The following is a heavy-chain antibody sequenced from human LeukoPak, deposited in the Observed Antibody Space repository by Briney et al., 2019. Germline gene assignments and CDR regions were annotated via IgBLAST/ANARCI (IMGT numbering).Heavy chain of an antibody. V-gene: IGHV1-2*02. CDR1: GYTFTGYY. Sequence: GASVKVSCKASGYTFTGYYMHWVRQAPGQGLEWMGWINPNSGGTNYAQKFQGRVTMTRDTSTSTVYMELSSLRSEDTAVYYCARVRDGYNDAYDIWGQGTMVTVHS. CDR3: ARVRDGYNDAYDI. CDR2: INPNSGGT. D-gene: IGHD5-24*01. J-gene: IGHJ3*02.